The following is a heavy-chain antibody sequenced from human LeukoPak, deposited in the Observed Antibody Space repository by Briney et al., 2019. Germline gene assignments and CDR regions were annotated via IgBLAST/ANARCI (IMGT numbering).Heavy chain of an antibody. J-gene: IGHJ6*02. CDR2: ISYDGSNK. CDR3: AKGTGYCSSTSCYTHYYYYGMDV. D-gene: IGHD2-2*02. CDR1: GFTFSSYG. Sequence: PGGSLRLSCAASGFTFSSYGMHWVRQAPGKGLGWVAVISYDGSNKYYADSVKGRFTISRDNSKNTLYLQMNSLRAEDTAVYYCAKGTGYCSSTSCYTHYYYYGMDVWGQGTTVTVSS. V-gene: IGHV3-30*18.